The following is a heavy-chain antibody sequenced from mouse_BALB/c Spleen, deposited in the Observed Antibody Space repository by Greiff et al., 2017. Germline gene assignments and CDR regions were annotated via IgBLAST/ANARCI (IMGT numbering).Heavy chain of an antibody. Sequence: ESGPGLVKPSQSLSLTCTVTGYSITSDYAWNWIRQFPGNKLEWMGYISYSGSTSYNPSLKSRISITRDTSKNQFFLQLNSVTTEDTATYYCARSYGNYRGPGFAYWGQGTLVTVSA. CDR1: GYSITSDYA. D-gene: IGHD2-1*01. CDR2: ISYSGST. J-gene: IGHJ3*01. V-gene: IGHV3-2*02. CDR3: ARSYGNYRGPGFAY.